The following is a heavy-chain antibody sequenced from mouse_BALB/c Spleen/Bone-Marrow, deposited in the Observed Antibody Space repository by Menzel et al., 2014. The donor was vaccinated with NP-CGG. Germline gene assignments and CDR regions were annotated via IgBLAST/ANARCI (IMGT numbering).Heavy chain of an antibody. Sequence: VQLVESGPGLVAPSQSLSITCTVSGFSLTSYGVHWVRQPPGKGLEWLGVIWAGGSTNYNSALMSRLSISKDNSKSRVFLKMNSLQTDDTAIYYCARDYYGSLYAMDYWGQGTSVTVSS. V-gene: IGHV2-9*02. CDR1: GFSLTSYG. CDR2: IWAGGST. D-gene: IGHD1-1*01. CDR3: ARDYYGSLYAMDY. J-gene: IGHJ4*01.